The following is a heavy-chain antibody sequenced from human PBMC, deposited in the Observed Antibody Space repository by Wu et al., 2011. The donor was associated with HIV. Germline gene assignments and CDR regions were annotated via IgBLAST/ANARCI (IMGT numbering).Heavy chain of an antibody. CDR1: GGAFSTNA. CDR3: ANLPTYRTYNWNNTFDI. V-gene: IGHV1-69*08. D-gene: IGHD1/OR15-1a*01. CDR2: VIPIYGTT. Sequence: VQLVQSGAEVKRPGSSVKVSCKASGGAFSTNAISWVRQAPGQGLEWMGRVIPIYGTTNYARDFQGRLTITADKSTNTAYMDLSRLTFEDTAVYFCANLPTYRTYNWNNTFDIWGQGTLVTVSS. J-gene: IGHJ3*02.